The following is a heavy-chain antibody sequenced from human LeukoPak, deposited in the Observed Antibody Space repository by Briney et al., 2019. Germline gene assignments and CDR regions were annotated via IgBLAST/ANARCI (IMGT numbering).Heavy chain of an antibody. Sequence: GGSLRLSCAASGFTFSSYWMHWVRQAPGKGLVWVSRINSDGSSTYYADSVQGRFTISRDNAKNTLYLQMNSLRAEDTAVYYCARDFGVVIPNWYFDLWGRGTLVIVSS. J-gene: IGHJ2*01. CDR2: INSDGSST. CDR1: GFTFSSYW. D-gene: IGHD3-3*01. V-gene: IGHV3-74*01. CDR3: ARDFGVVIPNWYFDL.